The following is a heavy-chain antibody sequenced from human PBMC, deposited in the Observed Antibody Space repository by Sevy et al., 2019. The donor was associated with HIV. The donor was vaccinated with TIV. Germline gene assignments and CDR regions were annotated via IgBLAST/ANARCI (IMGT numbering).Heavy chain of an antibody. V-gene: IGHV3-15*01. D-gene: IGHD3-22*01. CDR2: IKSDGGTA. Sequence: GGSLRLSCAASESIVTNAWMSWVRQAPGKGLEWVGRIKSDGGTADYASHLKGRFTISRDASENMLYLQMHRLKSEDTAVYYCTTYYDSTGYYLYLDFDYWGQGTQVTVSS. J-gene: IGHJ4*02. CDR3: TTYYDSTGYYLYLDFDY. CDR1: ESIVTNAW.